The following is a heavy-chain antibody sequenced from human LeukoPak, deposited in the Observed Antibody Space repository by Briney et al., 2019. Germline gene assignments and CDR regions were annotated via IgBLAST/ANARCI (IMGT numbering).Heavy chain of an antibody. J-gene: IGHJ4*02. CDR1: TFTFSSHA. CDR2: INSNGGST. Sequence: GSLRLSCAASTFTFSSHAMYWVRQAPGKGLEYVSGINSNGGSTYYANSVKGRFTISRDNSKNTLYLQMGSLRAEDMAVYYCARGQDGYNVNYWGQETLVTVSS. V-gene: IGHV3-64*01. CDR3: ARGQDGYNVNY. D-gene: IGHD5-24*01.